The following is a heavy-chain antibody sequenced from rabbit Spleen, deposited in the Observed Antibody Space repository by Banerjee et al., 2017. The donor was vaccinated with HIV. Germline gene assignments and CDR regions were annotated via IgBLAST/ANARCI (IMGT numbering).Heavy chain of an antibody. Sequence: QSLEESGGDLVKPGASLTLTCTASGFSFSSSYDMCWVRQAPGKGLEWIACIAGGSSGSTYYASWAKGRFTISKTSSTTVTLQMTSLTAADTATYFCARISLGGSDLWGPGTLVTVS. CDR3: ARISLGGSDL. D-gene: IGHD8-1*01. CDR1: GFSFSSSYD. V-gene: IGHV1S40*01. J-gene: IGHJ4*01. CDR2: IAGGSSGST.